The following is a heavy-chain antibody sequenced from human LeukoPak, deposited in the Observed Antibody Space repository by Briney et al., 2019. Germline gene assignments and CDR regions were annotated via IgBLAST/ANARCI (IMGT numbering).Heavy chain of an antibody. CDR1: GGSISSSSYY. CDR2: IYYSGST. CDR3: ARGGSRQSSSSDFDY. Sequence: SETLSLTCTVSGGSISSSSYYWGWIRQPPAKGLEWIGSIYYSGSTNYNPSLKSRVTISVDTSKKQFSLKLSSVTAADTAVYYCARGGSRQSSSSDFDYWGQGTLVTVSS. V-gene: IGHV4-39*07. D-gene: IGHD6-6*01. J-gene: IGHJ4*02.